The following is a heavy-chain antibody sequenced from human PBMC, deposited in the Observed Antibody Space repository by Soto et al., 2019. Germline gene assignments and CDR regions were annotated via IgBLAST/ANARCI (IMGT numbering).Heavy chain of an antibody. V-gene: IGHV1-69*13. CDR2: IIPIFGTA. Sequence: SVKVSWKASAGTFSSYGISSVRQAPGQGLEWMGGIIPIFGTANYAQKFQGRVTITADESTSTAYVEVSSLRSEDTAVYYCARDGSKIRDYGDSLPPMTMYNWFDPWGQGTLVTVS. CDR3: ARDGSKIRDYGDSLPPMTMYNWFDP. J-gene: IGHJ5*02. D-gene: IGHD4-17*01. CDR1: AGTFSSYG.